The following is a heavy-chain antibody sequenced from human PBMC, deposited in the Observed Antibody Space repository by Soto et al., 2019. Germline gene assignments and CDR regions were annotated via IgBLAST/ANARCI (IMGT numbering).Heavy chain of an antibody. CDR2: LYXSGSK. CDR1: VGSVRRACDD. CDR3: AIVSCSSSSPWFDP. D-gene: IGHD6-19*01. V-gene: IGHV4-31*03. J-gene: IGHJ5*02. Sequence: SETLSLRITGWVGSVRRACDDGSWIRHHPGKGVEWIGYLYXSGSKYYNKSLHSRVSIAVDTTENQFSLKLTSVTAADTSVYFCAIVSCSSSSPWFDPWGRGSLVTVSS.